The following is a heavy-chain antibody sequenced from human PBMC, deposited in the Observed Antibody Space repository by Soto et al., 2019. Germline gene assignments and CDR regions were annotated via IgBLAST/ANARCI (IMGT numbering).Heavy chain of an antibody. CDR1: GFTFSRFS. J-gene: IGHJ6*02. CDR2: ISYDGSNT. Sequence: QVQLAESGGGVVQPGRSLTLSCAASGFTFSRFSMHWVRQAPGKGLAWVAVISYDGSNTHYAESVKGRFNISRDDSKNTVYLQMNNLRGEDSAVYYCARDHGMFLSYYYYGMDVWGQGTTVTVSS. CDR3: ARDHGMFLSYYYYGMDV. D-gene: IGHD3-10*02. V-gene: IGHV3-30-3*01.